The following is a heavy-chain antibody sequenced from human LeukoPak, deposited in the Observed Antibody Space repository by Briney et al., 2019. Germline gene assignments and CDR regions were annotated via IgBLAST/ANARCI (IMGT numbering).Heavy chain of an antibody. J-gene: IGHJ3*02. CDR3: ARGPYSYDSSGAFDI. Sequence: SETLSLTCTVSGASISSGSYYWGWIRQPPEKGLEWIGSIYYSGSTNYNPSLKSRVTISVDTSKNQFSLKLSSVTAADTAVYFCARGPYSYDSSGAFDIWGQGTMVTVSS. D-gene: IGHD3-22*01. V-gene: IGHV4-39*07. CDR1: GASISSGSYY. CDR2: IYYSGST.